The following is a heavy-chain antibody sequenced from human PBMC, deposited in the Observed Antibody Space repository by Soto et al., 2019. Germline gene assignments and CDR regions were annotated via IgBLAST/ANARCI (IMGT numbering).Heavy chain of an antibody. Sequence: GGSLRLSCAASGFTFSSYAMSWVRQAPGKGLEWVSAISGSGGSTYYADSVKGRFTISRDNSKNTLYLQMNSLRAEDTAVYYCARPHQLYRYLYFDYWGQGTLVTVSS. V-gene: IGHV3-23*01. CDR3: ARPHQLYRYLYFDY. D-gene: IGHD3-3*01. CDR2: ISGSGGST. CDR1: GFTFSSYA. J-gene: IGHJ4*02.